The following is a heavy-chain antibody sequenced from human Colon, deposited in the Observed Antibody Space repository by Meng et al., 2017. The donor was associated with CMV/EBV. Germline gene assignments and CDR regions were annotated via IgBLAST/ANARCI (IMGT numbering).Heavy chain of an antibody. V-gene: IGHV4-59*01. Sequence: SCTVSNGSLGNFYWAWVRQPPGKGLEWIGYIYSGGSNNYNPSLESRITMSVDTSKTQFSLNLDSLTAADTAVYFCARGCGLTSCNPSYYALDVWGRGIMVTV. CDR3: ARGCGLTSCNPSYYALDV. J-gene: IGHJ6*02. D-gene: IGHD2-2*01. CDR1: NGSLGNFY. CDR2: IYSGGSN.